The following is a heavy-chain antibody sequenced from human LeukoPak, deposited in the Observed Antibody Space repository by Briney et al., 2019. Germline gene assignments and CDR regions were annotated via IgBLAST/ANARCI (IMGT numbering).Heavy chain of an antibody. J-gene: IGHJ4*02. CDR1: GGSFSGYY. V-gene: IGHV4-34*01. Sequence: SETLSLTCAVYGGSFSGYYWSWIRQPPGKGLEWIGEINHSGSTNYNPSLKSRVTISVDTSKNQFSLKLSSVTAADTAVYYCARGKGRALDYWGQGTLVTVSS. CDR2: INHSGST. CDR3: ARGKGRALDY.